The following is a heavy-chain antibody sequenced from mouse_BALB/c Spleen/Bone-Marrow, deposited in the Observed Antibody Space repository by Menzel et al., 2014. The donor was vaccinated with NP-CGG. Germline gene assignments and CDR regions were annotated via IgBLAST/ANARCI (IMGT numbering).Heavy chain of an antibody. CDR1: GYTFTSYY. V-gene: IGHV1S56*01. CDR2: IYCGNVNT. D-gene: IGHD4-1*01. J-gene: IGHJ4*01. CDR3: ARLGRDYDRVY. Sequence: VQLQQSGPELVKPGASVRISCKASGYTFTSYYIHWVKQRPGQGLEWIGWIYCGNVNTKYNEKFKGKATLTADKSSSKAYMQLSSLTSEDSAVYFCARLGRDYDRVYWGRRPSVTVS.